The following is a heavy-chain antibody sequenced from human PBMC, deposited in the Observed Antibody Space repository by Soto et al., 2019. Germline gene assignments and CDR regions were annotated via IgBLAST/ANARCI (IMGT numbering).Heavy chain of an antibody. CDR2: VSHDGRNT. V-gene: IGHV3-30*18. Sequence: VQLVESGGGVVQPGRSLQLSCAPLGFTFSAYASHWVRQAPGKGLEWVAVVSHDGRNTHYADSVKGRFTISRDSSKNTVSLEMTSLRAEDTAVYYCAKGGRQWLVTSDFNYWGQGALVTVSS. D-gene: IGHD6-19*01. CDR3: AKGGRQWLVTSDFNY. CDR1: GFTFSAYA. J-gene: IGHJ4*02.